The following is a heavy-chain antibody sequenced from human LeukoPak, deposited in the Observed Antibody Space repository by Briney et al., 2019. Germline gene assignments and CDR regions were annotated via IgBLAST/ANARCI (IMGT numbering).Heavy chain of an antibody. CDR3: ARAHSGGSVGWFDP. V-gene: IGHV1-2*02. CDR2: INPNSGGT. Sequence: ASVKVSCKASGYTFTGYYMHWVRQAPGQALEWMGWINPNSGGTNYAQTFQGRVTMTRDTSISTAYMELSRLRPDDTAVYYCARAHSGGSVGWFDPWGQGTLVTVSS. J-gene: IGHJ5*02. D-gene: IGHD2-15*01. CDR1: GYTFTGYY.